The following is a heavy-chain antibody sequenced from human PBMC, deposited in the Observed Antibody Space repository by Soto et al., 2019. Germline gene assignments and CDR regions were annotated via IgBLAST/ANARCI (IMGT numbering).Heavy chain of an antibody. Sequence: PSETLSLTCAVYGGSFSGYYWSWIRQPPGKGLEWIGEINHSGSTNYNPSLKSRVTISVDTSKNQFSLKLSSVTAADTAVYYCARGPYKWNAGFRTYYYFYGMDVWGKGATVTASS. CDR3: ARGPYKWNAGFRTYYYFYGMDV. D-gene: IGHD1-20*01. CDR1: GGSFSGYY. CDR2: INHSGST. V-gene: IGHV4-34*01. J-gene: IGHJ6*04.